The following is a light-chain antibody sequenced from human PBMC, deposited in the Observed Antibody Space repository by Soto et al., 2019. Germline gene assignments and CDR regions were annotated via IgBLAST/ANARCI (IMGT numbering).Light chain of an antibody. J-gene: IGKJ4*01. Sequence: DIQLTQSPSFLSASVGDRVTITCRASQGISSSLAWYQQNPGKAPKLLIYAASTLQSGVPSRFSGSGSGTEFTLTISSLQPEDFATYYCQQLNSYLLTFGGGTKVEIK. CDR2: AAS. CDR3: QQLNSYLLT. V-gene: IGKV1-9*01. CDR1: QGISSS.